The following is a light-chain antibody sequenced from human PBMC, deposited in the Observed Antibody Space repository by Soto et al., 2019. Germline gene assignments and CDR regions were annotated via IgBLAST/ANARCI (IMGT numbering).Light chain of an antibody. CDR3: QSYDSSLSVA. V-gene: IGLV1-40*01. Sequence: QSVLTQPPSVSGAPGQRVTISCTGSSSSIGAGYDVHWYQQLPGTAPKLLIYGNSNRPSGVPDRFSGSKSGTSASLAITGLQAEDESDYYCQSYDSSLSVAFGGGTKLTVL. CDR2: GNS. CDR1: SSSIGAGYD. J-gene: IGLJ2*01.